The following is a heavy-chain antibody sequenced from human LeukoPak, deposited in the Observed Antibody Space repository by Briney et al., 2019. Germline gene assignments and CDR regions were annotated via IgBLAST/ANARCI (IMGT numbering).Heavy chain of an antibody. CDR3: ARDQNIVVAGTGSAFDI. Sequence: GGSLRLSCAASGFTVSSNYMSWVRQAPGKGLECVSVIYSGGSTYYADSVKGRFTISRDNSKNTLYLQMNSLRVEDTAVYYCARDQNIVVAGTGSAFDIWGQGTMVTVSS. V-gene: IGHV3-66*01. CDR2: IYSGGST. J-gene: IGHJ3*02. CDR1: GFTVSSNY. D-gene: IGHD6-19*01.